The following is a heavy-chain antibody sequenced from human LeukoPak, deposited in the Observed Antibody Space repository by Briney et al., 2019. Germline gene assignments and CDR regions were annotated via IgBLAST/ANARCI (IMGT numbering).Heavy chain of an antibody. CDR1: GYTFTGYY. D-gene: IGHD4-17*01. CDR2: INPNTGGT. V-gene: IGHV1-2*02. Sequence: ASVKVSCKASGYTFTGYYMHWVRQAPGQGLEWMGVINPNTGGTNYAQKFQGRVTMTRDTSISTAYMELSRLRSDDTAVYYCASWSSNRDYGDQRVFAYWGQGTLVTVSS. CDR3: ASWSSNRDYGDQRVFAY. J-gene: IGHJ4*02.